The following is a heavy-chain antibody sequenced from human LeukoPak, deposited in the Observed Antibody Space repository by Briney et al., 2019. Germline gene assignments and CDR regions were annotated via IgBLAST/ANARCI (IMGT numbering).Heavy chain of an antibody. J-gene: IGHJ4*02. CDR2: IYSGGST. CDR1: GFTVSSYY. D-gene: IGHD3-22*01. CDR3: ARTYDSSGFYFDY. V-gene: IGHV3-66*01. Sequence: GGSLRLSCAASGFTVSSYYMSWVRQAPGMGLEWVSVIYSGGSTYYADSVKGRFTISRDNSKNTLYLQMNSLRAEDTAVYYCARTYDSSGFYFDYWGQGTLVTVSS.